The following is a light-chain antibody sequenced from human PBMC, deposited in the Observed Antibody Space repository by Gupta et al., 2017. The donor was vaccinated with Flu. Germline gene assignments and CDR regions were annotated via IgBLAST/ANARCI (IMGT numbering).Light chain of an antibody. CDR1: QDIGNH. J-gene: IGKJ3*01. Sequence: PSSLSASVGDRVTITCRARQDIGNHLNWYQQKPGKAPKFLIYAASNLQSGVPSRFSGSGSGTDFTLTISSLQSEDFATYYCLQDYDFPLTFGPGTKVDVK. V-gene: IGKV1-6*01. CDR2: AAS. CDR3: LQDYDFPLT.